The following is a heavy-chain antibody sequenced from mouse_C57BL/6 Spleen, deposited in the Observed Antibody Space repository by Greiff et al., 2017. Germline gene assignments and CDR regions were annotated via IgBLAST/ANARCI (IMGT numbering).Heavy chain of an antibody. Sequence: VQLQQSGAELVRPGASVTLSCKASGYTFTDYEMHWVKQTPVHGLEWIGAIDPETGGTAYNQKFKGKAILTADKSSSTAYMELRSLTSEDSAVYYCTREGYDGYSFAYWGQGTLVTVSA. V-gene: IGHV1-15*01. CDR1: GYTFTDYE. CDR2: IDPETGGT. J-gene: IGHJ3*01. D-gene: IGHD2-3*01. CDR3: TREGYDGYSFAY.